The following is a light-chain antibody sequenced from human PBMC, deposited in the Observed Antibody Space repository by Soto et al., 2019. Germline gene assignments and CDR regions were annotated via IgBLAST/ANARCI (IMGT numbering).Light chain of an antibody. CDR2: EVN. V-gene: IGLV2-14*01. J-gene: IGLJ1*01. Sequence: QSVLTQPASVSGSPGQSITFSCTGSNSDIGGSAYVSWYQQHPGKAPKLMIYEVNNRPSGVSSRFSGSKSGNTASLTISGLQPEDEASYYCTSFTGTSSQLVFGSGTKVTVL. CDR3: TSFTGTSSQLV. CDR1: NSDIGGSAY.